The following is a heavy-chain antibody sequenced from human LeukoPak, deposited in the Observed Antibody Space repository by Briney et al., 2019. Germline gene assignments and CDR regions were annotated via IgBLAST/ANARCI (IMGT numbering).Heavy chain of an antibody. CDR3: ARGGGVGATTPDYYFDY. Sequence: PSETLSLTCAVYGGSFSGYYWSWIRQPPGKGLEWVGEINHSGSTNYNPSLKCRVTISVDTSKNQFSLKLSSVTAADTAVYYCARGGGVGATTPDYYFDYWGQGTLVTVSS. CDR2: INHSGST. V-gene: IGHV4-34*01. D-gene: IGHD1-26*01. J-gene: IGHJ4*02. CDR1: GGSFSGYY.